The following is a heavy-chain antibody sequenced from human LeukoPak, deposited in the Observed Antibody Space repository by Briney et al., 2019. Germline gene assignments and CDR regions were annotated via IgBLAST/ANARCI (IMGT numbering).Heavy chain of an antibody. CDR3: ARDLGYCSSTSCSRSSGYFDL. D-gene: IGHD2-2*01. CDR1: GGTFSSYA. Sequence: SVKVSCKASGGTFSSYAISWVRQAPGQGLEWMGGIIPIFGTANYAQKFQGRVTITTDESTSTAYMELSSLRSEDTAVYYCARDLGYCSSTSCSRSSGYFDLWGRGTLVTVSS. J-gene: IGHJ2*01. V-gene: IGHV1-69*05. CDR2: IIPIFGTA.